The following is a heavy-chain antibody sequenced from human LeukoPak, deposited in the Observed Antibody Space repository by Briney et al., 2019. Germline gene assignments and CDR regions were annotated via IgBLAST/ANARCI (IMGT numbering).Heavy chain of an antibody. CDR2: ISSSGSTI. V-gene: IGHV3-48*03. D-gene: IGHD2-21*02. CDR1: GFTFSSYE. J-gene: IGHJ4*02. CDR3: AAFLQYCGGDCYSGDY. Sequence: PGGSLRLSCAASGFTFSSYEMNWLRQAPGKGLEGVSYISSSGSTIYYADSVKGRFTISRDNAKNSLYLQMNSLRAEDTAVYYCAAFLQYCGGDCYSGDYWGQGTLVTVSS.